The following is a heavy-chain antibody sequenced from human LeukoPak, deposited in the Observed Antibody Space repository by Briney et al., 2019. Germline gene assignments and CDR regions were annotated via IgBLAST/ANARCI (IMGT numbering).Heavy chain of an antibody. D-gene: IGHD2-15*01. CDR2: INPNSGGA. CDR3: ARVWGMGYCSGGSCQSAFDI. Sequence: ASVKVSCKASGYTXTGYYMHWVRQAPGQGLEWMGWINPNSGGANYAQKFQGRVTMTRDTSISTAYMELSRLRSDDTAVYYCARVWGMGYCSGGSCQSAFDIWGQGTMVTVSS. CDR1: GYTXTGYY. V-gene: IGHV1-2*02. J-gene: IGHJ3*02.